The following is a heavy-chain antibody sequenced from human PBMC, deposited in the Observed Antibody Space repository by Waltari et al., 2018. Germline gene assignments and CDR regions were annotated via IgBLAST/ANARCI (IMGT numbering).Heavy chain of an antibody. CDR1: GGSISSSSYY. V-gene: IGHV4-39*07. CDR2: IYYSGST. J-gene: IGHJ6*03. Sequence: QLQLQESGPGLVTPSETLSLTCTVSGGSISSSSYYWGWIRQPPGKGLEWIGSIYYSGSTYYNPSLKSRVTISVDTSKNQFSLKLSSVTAADTAVYYCARDLMGYYYYMDVWGKGTTVTISS. D-gene: IGHD3-10*01. CDR3: ARDLMGYYYYMDV.